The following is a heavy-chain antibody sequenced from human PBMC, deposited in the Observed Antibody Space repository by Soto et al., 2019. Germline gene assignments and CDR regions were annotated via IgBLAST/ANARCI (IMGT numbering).Heavy chain of an antibody. V-gene: IGHV1-69*13. CDR1: GCTFSSYA. CDR2: IIPIFGTA. D-gene: IGHD3-10*01. CDR3: ARDSSGRGWFDP. J-gene: IGHJ5*02. Sequence: SVKVSCKASGCTFSSYAISCVRQAPGQVLEWMGGIIPIFGTANYAQKFQGRVTITADESTNTAYMELSSLRSEDTAVYYCARDSSGRGWFDPWGQGTLVTVSS.